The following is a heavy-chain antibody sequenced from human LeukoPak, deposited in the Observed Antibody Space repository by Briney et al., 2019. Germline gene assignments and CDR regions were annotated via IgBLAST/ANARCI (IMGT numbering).Heavy chain of an antibody. D-gene: IGHD3-16*01. CDR3: ARDSYSHNDAFNDLFDS. CDR1: GVSITNYY. J-gene: IGHJ5*01. V-gene: IGHV4-59*01. CDR2: AHYGGGA. Sequence: PSETLSLTCTVSGVSITNYYWSWIRQSPVKGREWIGYAHYGGGANADPSLKHRVTIVLDTSKNQFSLKLSSVTAADTAVYYCARDSYSHNDAFNDLFDSWGQGTLVTVSS.